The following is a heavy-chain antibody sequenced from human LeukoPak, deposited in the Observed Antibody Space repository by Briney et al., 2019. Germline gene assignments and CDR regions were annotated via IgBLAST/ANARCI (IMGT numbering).Heavy chain of an antibody. Sequence: GASVKVSCKASGYTFTSYGISWVRQAPGQGLEWMGWISAYNGNTNYAQKLQGRVTMTTDTSTSTAYMELRSLRSDDTAVYYCARDRVDVLRYFDWISSLMDVWGRGTTVTVSS. CDR1: GYTFTSYG. CDR3: ARDRVDVLRYFDWISSLMDV. J-gene: IGHJ6*04. D-gene: IGHD3-9*01. CDR2: ISAYNGNT. V-gene: IGHV1-18*01.